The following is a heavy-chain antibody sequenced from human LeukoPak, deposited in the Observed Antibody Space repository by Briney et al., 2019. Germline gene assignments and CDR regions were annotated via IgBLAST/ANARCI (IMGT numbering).Heavy chain of an antibody. J-gene: IGHJ4*02. CDR2: IGTSGGDI. V-gene: IGHV3-23*01. CDR3: ARDPNWGSGY. D-gene: IGHD7-27*01. Sequence: PGGSLRLSCAASGFTFSNYVMIWVRHAPGKGLEWVSIIGTSGGDIHYADSVKGRFSISRDNSKNTLSLQMNSLRVDDTAVYYCARDPNWGSGYWGQGTLVTVSS. CDR1: GFTFSNYV.